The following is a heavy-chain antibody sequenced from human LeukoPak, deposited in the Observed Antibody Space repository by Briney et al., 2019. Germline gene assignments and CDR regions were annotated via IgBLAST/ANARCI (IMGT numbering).Heavy chain of an antibody. CDR2: ISSSSRYI. D-gene: IGHD6-13*01. CDR3: ARDSSSWAN. CDR1: GFTLGNYS. Sequence: GGSLRLSCAASGFTLGNYSMNWVRQSPGKGLQWVASISSSSRYIYYADSVKGRFTVSRDNAKNSLSLQMNSLGAEDTAVYYCARDSSSWANWGQGTLVTVSS. J-gene: IGHJ4*02. V-gene: IGHV3-21*01.